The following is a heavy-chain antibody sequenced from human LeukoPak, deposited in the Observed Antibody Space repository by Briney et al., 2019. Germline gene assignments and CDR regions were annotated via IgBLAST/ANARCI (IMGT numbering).Heavy chain of an antibody. CDR1: GFSVSSHY. CDR2: SYTDGST. D-gene: IGHD1-1*01. Sequence: GGSLRLSCAASGFSVSSHYMTWVRQAPGKGLEWVSVSYTDGSTNYADSVKGRFTMSRDNSKNTLYLQMNSLRADATAVYHCARVITNWPLDCWGQGTLVTVSS. CDR3: ARVITNWPLDC. V-gene: IGHV3-53*01. J-gene: IGHJ4*02.